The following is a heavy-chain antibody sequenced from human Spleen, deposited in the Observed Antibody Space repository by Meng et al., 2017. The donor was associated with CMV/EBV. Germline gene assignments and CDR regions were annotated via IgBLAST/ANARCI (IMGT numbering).Heavy chain of an antibody. CDR2: INGDGSST. V-gene: IGHV3-74*01. CDR1: GFMFNRHW. J-gene: IGHJ4*02. CDR3: ARHSSSWYAFDYFDY. Sequence: GGSLRLSCAASGFMFNRHWMHWVRQAPGKGLVWVSRINGDGSSTSYADSVKGRFTISRDNSKNTLYLQMNSLRAEDTAVYYCARHSSSWYAFDYFDYWGQGTLVTVSS. D-gene: IGHD6-13*01.